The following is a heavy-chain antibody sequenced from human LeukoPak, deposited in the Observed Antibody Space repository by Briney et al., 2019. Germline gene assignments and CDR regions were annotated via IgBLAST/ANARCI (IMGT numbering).Heavy chain of an antibody. J-gene: IGHJ4*02. Sequence: SETLSLTCSVSGDSIRKDNWWTWVRRSPGKGLEWLGEIYDSGKTNYHPSLRSRIAISIDTAKRQFSLELTAVTAADTAVYYCANHYSGYIDYWGQGTLVTVS. CDR1: GDSIRKDNW. CDR2: IYDSGKT. V-gene: IGHV4/OR15-8*02. D-gene: IGHD5-12*01. CDR3: ANHYSGYIDY.